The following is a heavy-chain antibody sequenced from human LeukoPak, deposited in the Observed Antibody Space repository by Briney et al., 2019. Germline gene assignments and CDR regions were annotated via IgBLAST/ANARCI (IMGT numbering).Heavy chain of an antibody. D-gene: IGHD3-16*01. CDR1: GGSIDSYY. J-gene: IGHJ4*02. Sequence: SETLSLTCTVSGGSIDSYYWSWIRQSPGKGLGWIGYIEYSGSTNYNPSLKSRVTISVDTSKNQFSLNVSSVTAADTAVYYCARGLGSYDYWGQGTLVTVSS. V-gene: IGHV4-59*08. CDR3: ARGLGSYDY. CDR2: IEYSGST.